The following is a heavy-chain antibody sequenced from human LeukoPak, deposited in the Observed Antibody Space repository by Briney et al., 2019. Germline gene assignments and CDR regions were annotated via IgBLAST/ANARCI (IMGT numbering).Heavy chain of an antibody. CDR1: GGSTTTGAYY. D-gene: IGHD6-13*01. Sequence: SSETLSLTCIVSGGSTTTGAYYSSWIRQPAGKGLEWIGRIYTRGSTNYNPSLKSRVTMSVDTSKNQFSLKLSSVTAADTAVYYCAGFRRVPAAAVNNWFDPWGQGTLVTVSS. CDR2: IYTRGST. CDR3: AGFRRVPAAAVNNWFDP. V-gene: IGHV4-61*02. J-gene: IGHJ5*02.